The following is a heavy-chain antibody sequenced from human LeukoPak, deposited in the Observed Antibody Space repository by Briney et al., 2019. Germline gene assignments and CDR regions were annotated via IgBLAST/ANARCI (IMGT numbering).Heavy chain of an antibody. J-gene: IGHJ5*02. CDR3: ARAYGFWSGYSQLRFDP. Sequence: SETLSLTCTVSGSSISSGDYYWSWIRQPPGKGLEWIGYIYYSGSTYYNPSLKSRVTISVDTSKNQFSLKLSSVTAADTAVYYCARAYGFWSGYSQLRFDPWGQGTLVTVSS. V-gene: IGHV4-30-4*01. D-gene: IGHD3-3*01. CDR1: GSSISSGDYY. CDR2: IYYSGST.